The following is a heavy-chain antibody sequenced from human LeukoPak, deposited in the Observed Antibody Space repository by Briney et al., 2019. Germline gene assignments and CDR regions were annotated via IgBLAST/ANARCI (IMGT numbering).Heavy chain of an antibody. V-gene: IGHV1-2*06. J-gene: IGHJ5*02. Sequence: GASVKVSCKASGYTFTGYYMHWVRQAPGQGLEWMGRINPNSGGTNYAQKFQGRVTMTRDTSISTAHMELSRLRSDDTAVYYCARDYDILTGYYTFSWFDPWGQGTLVTVSS. CDR3: ARDYDILTGYYTFSWFDP. D-gene: IGHD3-9*01. CDR1: GYTFTGYY. CDR2: INPNSGGT.